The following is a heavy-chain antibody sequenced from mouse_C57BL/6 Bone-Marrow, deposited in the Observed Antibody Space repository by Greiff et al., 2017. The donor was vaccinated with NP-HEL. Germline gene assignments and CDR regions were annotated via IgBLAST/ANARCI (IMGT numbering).Heavy chain of an antibody. V-gene: IGHV14-4*01. CDR1: GFNIKDDY. D-gene: IGHD1-1*01. CDR3: TTGVTTGGFAY. J-gene: IGHJ3*01. Sequence: VQLKESGAELVRPGASVKLSCTASGFNIKDDYMHWVKQRPEQGLEWIGWIDPENGDTEYASKFQGKATITADTSSNTAYLQLRSLTSEDTAVYYCTTGVTTGGFAYWGQGTLVTVSA. CDR2: IDPENGDT.